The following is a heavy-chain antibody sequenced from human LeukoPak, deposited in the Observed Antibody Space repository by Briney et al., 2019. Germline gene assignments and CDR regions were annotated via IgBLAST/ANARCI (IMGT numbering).Heavy chain of an antibody. D-gene: IGHD6-19*01. CDR1: GGTLSSYA. CDR3: ARYSSGWYEAEYYYYGMDV. CDR2: IIPILGIA. J-gene: IGHJ6*02. V-gene: IGHV1-69*04. Sequence: SVKVSCKASGGTLSSYAISWVRQAPGQGLEWMGRIIPILGIANYAQKFQGRVTITADKSTSTAYMELSSLRSEDAAVYYCARYSSGWYEAEYYYYGMDVWGQGTTVTVSS.